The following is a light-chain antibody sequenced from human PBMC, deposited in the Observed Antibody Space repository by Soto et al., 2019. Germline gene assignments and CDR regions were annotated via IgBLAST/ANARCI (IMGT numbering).Light chain of an antibody. CDR1: QSVSTY. CDR3: QQRHSWPPTIT. V-gene: IGKV3-11*01. CDR2: DAS. J-gene: IGKJ5*01. Sequence: EIVLTQSPATLSLSPGERATLSCRASQSVSTYFAWYQQRPGQAPRLLIYDASYRATDIAPRVSGSGCGTGFTFTISSLEPEDFAVDYCQQRHSWPPTITFGQGTRLDIK.